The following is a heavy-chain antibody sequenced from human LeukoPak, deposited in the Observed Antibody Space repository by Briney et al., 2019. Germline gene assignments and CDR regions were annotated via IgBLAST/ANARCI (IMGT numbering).Heavy chain of an antibody. CDR2: IYYSGST. J-gene: IGHJ6*03. D-gene: IGHD3-3*01. V-gene: IGHV4-39*07. CDR3: ARSGDDFWSGYSSHYYYMDV. Sequence: PSETLSLTCTVSGGSISSSSYYWGWIRQPPGKGLEWIGSIYYSGSTYYNPSLKSRVTISVDTSKNQFSLKLSSVTAADTAVYYCARSGDDFWSGYSSHYYYMDVWGKGTTVTVSS. CDR1: GGSISSSSYY.